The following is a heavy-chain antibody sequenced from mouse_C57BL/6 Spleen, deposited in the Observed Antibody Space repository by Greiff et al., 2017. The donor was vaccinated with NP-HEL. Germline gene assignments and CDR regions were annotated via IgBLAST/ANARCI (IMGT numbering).Heavy chain of an antibody. V-gene: IGHV1-64*01. J-gene: IGHJ3*01. CDR3: ARKDYGSNSWFAY. D-gene: IGHD1-1*01. CDR1: GYTFTSYW. Sequence: QVQLQQSGAELVKPGASVKLSCKASGYTFTSYWMHWVKQRPGQGLEWIGMIHPNSGSTNYNEKFKSKATLTVDKSSSTAYMQLSSLTSEDSAVYYCARKDYGSNSWFAYWGQGTLVTVSA. CDR2: IHPNSGST.